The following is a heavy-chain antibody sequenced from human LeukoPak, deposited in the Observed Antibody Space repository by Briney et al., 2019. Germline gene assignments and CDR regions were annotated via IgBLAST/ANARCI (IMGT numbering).Heavy chain of an antibody. J-gene: IGHJ5*02. CDR2: ISGSGGTT. CDR1: GFTFNSYA. D-gene: IGHD3-10*01. CDR3: AKDHRGYYGSGSYFWFDP. V-gene: IGHV3-23*01. Sequence: PGGSLRLSCAASGFTFNSYAMNWVRQAPGKGLEWVLTISGSGGTTYHADSVKGRFAISRDNSKNTLYLQMNSLRAEDTAVYYCAKDHRGYYGSGSYFWFDPWGQGTLVTVSS.